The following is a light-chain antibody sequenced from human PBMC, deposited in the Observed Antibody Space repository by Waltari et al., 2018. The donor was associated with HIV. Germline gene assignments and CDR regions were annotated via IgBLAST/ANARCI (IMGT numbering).Light chain of an antibody. J-gene: IGKJ1*01. Sequence: EILMTQSPATLSVSQGERVTLSCRASQSVSTNLAWYQQKPAQAPRLLIYGASFTATDIPARFSASGSGTEFTLTINSLQSEDFAVYYCQHYSNWPPWTFGQGTRVEFK. V-gene: IGKV3-15*01. CDR3: QHYSNWPPWT. CDR1: QSVSTN. CDR2: GAS.